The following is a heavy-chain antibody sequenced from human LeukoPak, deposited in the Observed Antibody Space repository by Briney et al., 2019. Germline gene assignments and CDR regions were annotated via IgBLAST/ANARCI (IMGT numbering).Heavy chain of an antibody. J-gene: IGHJ4*02. CDR2: IKSKRDGETT. CDR3: TSLVGSPTY. CDR1: GFNFQYAW. V-gene: IGHV3-15*01. Sequence: PGGSLRLSCAGSGFNFQYAWMTWVRQAPGKGLEWVGRIKSKRDGETTDYAALVKSRFSISRDDSKNTVYSQMNSLRTEDTAVYYCTSLVGSPTYWGQGTLVIVSS. D-gene: IGHD4-23*01.